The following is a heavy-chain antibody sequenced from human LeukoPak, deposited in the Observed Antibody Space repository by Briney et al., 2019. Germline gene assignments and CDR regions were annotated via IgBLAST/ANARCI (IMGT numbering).Heavy chain of an antibody. CDR1: GFTFSTYW. J-gene: IGHJ4*02. D-gene: IGHD1-26*01. Sequence: GGSLRLSCEASGFTFSTYWMHWVRQAPGKGLVWVSRINSDGSGRGYADSVKGRFTIPRDNAKNTLSLQMNSPRAEDTAVYYCARDPKSGSYPDYWGQGTLVTVSS. CDR2: INSDGSGR. CDR3: ARDPKSGSYPDY. V-gene: IGHV3-74*01.